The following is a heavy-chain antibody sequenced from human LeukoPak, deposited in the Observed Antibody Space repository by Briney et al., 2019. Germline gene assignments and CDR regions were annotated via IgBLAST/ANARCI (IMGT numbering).Heavy chain of an antibody. D-gene: IGHD6-19*01. V-gene: IGHV1-8*03. CDR2: MNPNSGNT. CDR3: ARGSYLGCSSGWRFDP. Sequence: ASVKVSCKASGYTFTSYDINWVRQATGQGLEWMGWMNPNSGNTGYAQKFQGRVTITRNTSISTAYMELSSLRSEDTAVYYCARGSYLGCSSGWRFDPWGQGTLVTVSS. CDR1: GYTFTSYD. J-gene: IGHJ5*02.